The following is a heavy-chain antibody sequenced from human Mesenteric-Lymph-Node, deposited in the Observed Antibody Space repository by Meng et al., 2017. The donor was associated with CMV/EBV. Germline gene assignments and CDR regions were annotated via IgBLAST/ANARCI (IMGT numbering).Heavy chain of an antibody. CDR2: ISSSGSTI. J-gene: IGHJ6*02. D-gene: IGHD5-24*01. V-gene: IGHV3-48*04. CDR1: GFTFSSYA. CDR3: ARDAEMATIIDYYYGMDV. Sequence: GESLKISCVASGFTFSSYAMNWVRQAPGKGLEWVSYISSSGSTIYYADSVKGQFTISRDNAKNSLYLQMNSLRAEDTAVYYCARDAEMATIIDYYYGMDVWGQGTTVTVSS.